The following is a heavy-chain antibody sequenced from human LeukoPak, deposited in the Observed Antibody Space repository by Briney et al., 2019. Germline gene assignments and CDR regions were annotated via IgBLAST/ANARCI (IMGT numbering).Heavy chain of an antibody. CDR2: IYYSGST. V-gene: IGHV4-39*07. D-gene: IGHD3-16*01. J-gene: IGHJ3*02. Sequence: SETLSLTCTVSGGSISSSSYYWGWIRQPPGKGLEWIGSIYYSGSTYYNPSLKSRVTISVDTSKNQFSLKLSSVTAADTAMYYCARAHYVNGAFDIWGQGTMVTVSS. CDR3: ARAHYVNGAFDI. CDR1: GGSISSSSYY.